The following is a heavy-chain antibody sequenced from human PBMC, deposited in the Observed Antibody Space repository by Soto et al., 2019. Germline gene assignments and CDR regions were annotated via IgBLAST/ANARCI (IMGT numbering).Heavy chain of an antibody. V-gene: IGHV4-39*01. D-gene: IGHD6-13*01. Sequence: SETLSLTCTVSGGSISSSSYYWGWIRQPPGKGLEWIGSIYYSGSTYYNPSLKSRVTISVDTSKNQFSLKLSSVTAADTAVYYCASQRDIAAAGTNWGQGTLVTVSS. CDR1: GGSISSSSYY. CDR2: IYYSGST. CDR3: ASQRDIAAAGTN. J-gene: IGHJ4*02.